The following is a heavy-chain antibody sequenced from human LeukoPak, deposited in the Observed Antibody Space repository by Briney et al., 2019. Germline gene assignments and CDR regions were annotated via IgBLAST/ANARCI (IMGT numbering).Heavy chain of an antibody. D-gene: IGHD3-3*02. CDR1: GFTFSSYD. CDR3: AKHGSFGNCYFDL. CDR2: VSGSGSTT. Sequence: GGSLRLSCAASGFTFSSYDMSWVRQAPGKGLEWVSVVSGSGSTTYYADSVKGRYTISRDTSKNTLYLQMNSLRAEDTAVYYCAKHGSFGNCYFDLWGRGTLVTVSS. V-gene: IGHV3-23*01. J-gene: IGHJ2*01.